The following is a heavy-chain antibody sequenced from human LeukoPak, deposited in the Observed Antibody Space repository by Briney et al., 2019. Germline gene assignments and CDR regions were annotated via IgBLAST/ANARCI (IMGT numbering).Heavy chain of an antibody. CDR2: INAGNGNT. CDR3: ARELNDYVWGSYRILWFDP. CDR1: GYTFTSYA. J-gene: IGHJ5*02. V-gene: IGHV1-3*01. Sequence: ASVNVACKASGYTFTSYAMHWVRQAPGQRLEWMGWINAGNGNTKYSQKFQGRVTITRDTSASTAYMELSSLRSEDTAVYYCARELNDYVWGSYRILWFDPWGQGTLVTVSS. D-gene: IGHD3-16*02.